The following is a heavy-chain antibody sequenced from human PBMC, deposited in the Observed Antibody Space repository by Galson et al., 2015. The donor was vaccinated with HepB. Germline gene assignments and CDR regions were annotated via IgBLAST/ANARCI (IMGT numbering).Heavy chain of an antibody. J-gene: IGHJ4*02. V-gene: IGHV1-24*01. Sequence: SVKVSCKVSGYTLTELSMHWVRQAPGKGLEWMGGFDPEDGETIDAKKFQGRVTMTEDTSTDTAYMELSSLRSEDTAVYYCATVGATVAGVEVEYWGQATLVTVSS. CDR2: FDPEDGET. D-gene: IGHD3-3*01. CDR3: ATVGATVAGVEVEY. CDR1: GYTLTELS.